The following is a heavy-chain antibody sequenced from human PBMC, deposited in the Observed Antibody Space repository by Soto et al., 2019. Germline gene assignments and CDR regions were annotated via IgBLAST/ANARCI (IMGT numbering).Heavy chain of an antibody. CDR2: ISSDGDIT. CDR3: VKVSTFYDILTGYYSTNFFDP. Sequence: GGSLRLSCSASGFTFSEYSMHWVRQAPGKGLQYVSTISSDGDITYYADSVKGRFTISRDNSKTTLYLQMNSLRPEDTAVYYCVKVSTFYDILTGYYSTNFFDPWGQGTLVTVSS. J-gene: IGHJ5*02. D-gene: IGHD3-9*01. CDR1: GFTFSEYS. V-gene: IGHV3-64D*06.